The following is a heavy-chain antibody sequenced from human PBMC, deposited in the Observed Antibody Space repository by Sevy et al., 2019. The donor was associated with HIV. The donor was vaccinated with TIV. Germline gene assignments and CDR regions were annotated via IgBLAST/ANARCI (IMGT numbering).Heavy chain of an antibody. CDR2: ISYDGSNK. D-gene: IGHD3-22*01. Sequence: GGSLRLSCAASGFTFSSYAMHWVRQAPGKGLEWGAVISYDGSNKYYADSVKGRFTNSRDNSRKTLYLQMNGLGAEDTAGYYCARDNYYDSSGYYPWGQGTLVTVSS. J-gene: IGHJ5*02. CDR3: ARDNYYDSSGYYP. V-gene: IGHV3-30*04. CDR1: GFTFSSYA.